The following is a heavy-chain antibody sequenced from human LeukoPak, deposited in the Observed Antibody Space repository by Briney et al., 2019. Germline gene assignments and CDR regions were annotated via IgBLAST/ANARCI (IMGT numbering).Heavy chain of an antibody. V-gene: IGHV4-59*01. CDR3: ARGSIAAAEGSHWFDP. CDR1: GGSISSYY. CDR2: IYYSDST. D-gene: IGHD6-13*01. Sequence: SETLSLTCTVSGGSISSYYWSWIRQPPGKGLEWIGSIYYSDSTNYNPSLKSRVTISVDTSKNQFSLKLSSVTAADTAVYYCARGSIAAAEGSHWFDPWGQGTLVTVSS. J-gene: IGHJ5*02.